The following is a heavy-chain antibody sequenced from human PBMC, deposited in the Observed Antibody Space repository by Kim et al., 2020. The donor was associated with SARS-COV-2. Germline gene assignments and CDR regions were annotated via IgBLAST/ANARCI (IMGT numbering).Heavy chain of an antibody. J-gene: IGHJ6*02. D-gene: IGHD3-16*01. V-gene: IGHV3-7*01. CDR2: QDGGEK. CDR3: LRDFLGV. Sequence: QDGGEKNYEDSVKGRFNIARDNAKNSLHLQMSSLRGEDTAVYYCLRDFLGVWGQGTTVTVSS.